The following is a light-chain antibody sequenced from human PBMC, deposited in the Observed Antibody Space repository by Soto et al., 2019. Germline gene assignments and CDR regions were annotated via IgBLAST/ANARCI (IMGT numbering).Light chain of an antibody. CDR3: MQALETPLT. V-gene: IGKV2-28*01. Sequence: DLVMTQSPLFLSVTPGEPASISCRASQSLLHDNGFNFLNWYLQKPGQSPQLLIYLGSSRASGVPDRFSGSASGRDFTLLISRVEAEDVGVFYCMQALETPLTFGGGTKVEIK. CDR1: QSLLHDNGFNF. CDR2: LGS. J-gene: IGKJ4*01.